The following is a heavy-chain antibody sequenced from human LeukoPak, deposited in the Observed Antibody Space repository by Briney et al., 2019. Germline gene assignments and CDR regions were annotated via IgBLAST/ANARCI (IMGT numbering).Heavy chain of an antibody. CDR3: ARDLYYDILTGYFGVDAFDS. CDR2: INHSGST. V-gene: IGHV4-38-2*02. D-gene: IGHD3-9*01. CDR1: CYSISSGYY. Sequence: PSETLSLTCTVSCYSISSGYYWGWIRQPPGKGLEWIGSINHSGSTYHNPSLKSRVTISVDTSKNQFSLKLSSVTAADTAVYYCARDLYYDILTGYFGVDAFDSWGQGIMVTVSS. J-gene: IGHJ3*02.